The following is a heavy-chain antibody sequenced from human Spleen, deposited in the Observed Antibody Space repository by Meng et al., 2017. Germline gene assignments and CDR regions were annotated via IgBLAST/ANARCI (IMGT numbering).Heavy chain of an antibody. CDR2: ISSSGSTI. Sequence: GESLKISCAASGFTFSSFSMNWVRQAPGKGLQWVSSISSSGSTIYYADSVKGRFTISRDNAKNSLYLQMNSLRAEDTAVYYCARVGRNCGGDCYNSGDAFDIWGQGTMVTVSS. CDR3: ARVGRNCGGDCYNSGDAFDI. J-gene: IGHJ3*02. CDR1: GFTFSSFS. V-gene: IGHV3-48*04. D-gene: IGHD2-21*02.